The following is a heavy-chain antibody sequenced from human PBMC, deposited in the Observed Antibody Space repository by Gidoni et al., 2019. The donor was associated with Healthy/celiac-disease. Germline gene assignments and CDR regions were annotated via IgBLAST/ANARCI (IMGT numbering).Heavy chain of an antibody. D-gene: IGHD3-10*01. J-gene: IGHJ6*02. CDR2: ISGSGGST. CDR1: GFTFSSYA. Sequence: EVQLLASGGGLVQPGGSLRLSCAASGFTFSSYAMSWVRQAPGKGLEWVSAISGSGGSTYYADSVKGRFTISRDNSKNTLYLQMNSRRAEDTAVYYCGRHYYGSGSYYPPFYYYYYGMDVWGQGTTVTVSS. V-gene: IGHV3-23*01. CDR3: GRHYYGSGSYYPPFYYYYYGMDV.